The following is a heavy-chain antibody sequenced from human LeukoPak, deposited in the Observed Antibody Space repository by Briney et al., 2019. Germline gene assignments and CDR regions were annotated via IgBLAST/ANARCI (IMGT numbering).Heavy chain of an antibody. Sequence: SVKVSCKASGGTFSSYAISWVRQAPGQGLEWMGGIIPIFGTANYAQKFQGRVTITADESTSTAYMELSSLRSEDTAVYYCARGGGIVVEITDTNWFDPWGQGTLVTVSS. CDR3: ARGGGIVVEITDTNWFDP. V-gene: IGHV1-69*13. J-gene: IGHJ5*02. CDR2: IIPIFGTA. D-gene: IGHD2-21*01. CDR1: GGTFSSYA.